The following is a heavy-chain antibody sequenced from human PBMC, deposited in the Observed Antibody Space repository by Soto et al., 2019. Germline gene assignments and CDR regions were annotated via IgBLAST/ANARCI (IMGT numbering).Heavy chain of an antibody. J-gene: IGHJ4*02. CDR2: ISYDGSNK. CDR1: GFTFSSYA. CDR3: ARVWRSGWFFDY. V-gene: IGHV3-30-3*01. D-gene: IGHD6-19*01. Sequence: LRLSCAASGFTFSSYAMHWVRQAPGKGLEWVAVISYDGSNKYYADSVKGRFTISRDNSKNTLYLQMNSLRAEDTAVYYCARVWRSGWFFDYWGQGTLVTVSS.